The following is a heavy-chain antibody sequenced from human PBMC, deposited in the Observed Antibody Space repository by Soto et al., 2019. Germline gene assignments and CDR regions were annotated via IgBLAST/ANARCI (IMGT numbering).Heavy chain of an antibody. CDR2: IIPVFGIE. CDR1: GGTFSSYG. V-gene: IGHV1-69*13. D-gene: IGHD3-22*01. J-gene: IGHJ4*03. CDR3: ARGLSYYDSSGYSEAFDI. Sequence: GASVKVSCKASGGTFSSYGVSWVRQAPGQGLEWMGRIIPVFGIEHYAQKSQGRVTVTADESTSTAYMELSGLTSEDTAVYYCARGLSYYDSSGYSEAFDIWGQGTLVTASS.